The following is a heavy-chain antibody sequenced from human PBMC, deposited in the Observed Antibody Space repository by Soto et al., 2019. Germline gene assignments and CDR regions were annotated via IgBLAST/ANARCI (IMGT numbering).Heavy chain of an antibody. V-gene: IGHV4-31*03. CDR3: ARGGGAYGSGSYSVRYYFDY. CDR2: IYHSGST. CDR1: GGSISSGGYY. D-gene: IGHD3-10*01. J-gene: IGHJ4*02. Sequence: SETLSLTCTVSGGSISSGGYYWSWIRQHPGKGLEWIGDIYHSGSTNYNPSLKSRVTISVDTSKNQFSLKLSSVTAADTAVYYCARGGGAYGSGSYSVRYYFDYWGQGTLVTVSS.